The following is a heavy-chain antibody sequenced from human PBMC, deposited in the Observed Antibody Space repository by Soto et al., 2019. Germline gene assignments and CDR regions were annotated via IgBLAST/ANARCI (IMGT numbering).Heavy chain of an antibody. Sequence: SVKVSCKASGGTFSSYAISWVRQAPGQGLEWMGGIIPIFGTANYAQKFQGRVTITADESTSTAYMELSSLRSEDTAVYYCARDPKYSYGSSGYGPRDWGQGTLVPVSS. CDR2: IIPIFGTA. CDR1: GGTFSSYA. V-gene: IGHV1-69*13. D-gene: IGHD3-22*01. CDR3: ARDPKYSYGSSGYGPRD. J-gene: IGHJ4*02.